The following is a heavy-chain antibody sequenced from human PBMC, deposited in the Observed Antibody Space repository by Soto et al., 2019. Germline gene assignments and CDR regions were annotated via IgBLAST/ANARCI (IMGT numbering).Heavy chain of an antibody. V-gene: IGHV4-34*01. J-gene: IGHJ6*02. CDR3: ARGLMWGIAVGTRPGGRDYYGMDV. D-gene: IGHD6-19*01. Sequence: SETLSLTCAVYGGSFSGYYWSWIRQPPGKGLEWIGEINHSGSTNYNPSLKSRVTISVDTSKNQFSLRLSSVTAADTAVYYCARGLMWGIAVGTRPGGRDYYGMDVWGQGTTVTVSS. CDR1: GGSFSGYY. CDR2: INHSGST.